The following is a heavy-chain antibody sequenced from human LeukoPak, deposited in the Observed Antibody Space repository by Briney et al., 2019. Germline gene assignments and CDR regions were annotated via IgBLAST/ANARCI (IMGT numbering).Heavy chain of an antibody. Sequence: SETLSLTCAVYGGSFSGYYWSWIRQPAGKGLEWIGRIYTSGSTNYNPSLKSRVTMSVDTSKNQFSLKLSSVTAADTAVYYCASGSGGHAFDIWGQGTMVTVSS. CDR3: ASGSGGHAFDI. D-gene: IGHD2-15*01. CDR1: GGSFSGYY. J-gene: IGHJ3*02. V-gene: IGHV4-59*10. CDR2: IYTSGST.